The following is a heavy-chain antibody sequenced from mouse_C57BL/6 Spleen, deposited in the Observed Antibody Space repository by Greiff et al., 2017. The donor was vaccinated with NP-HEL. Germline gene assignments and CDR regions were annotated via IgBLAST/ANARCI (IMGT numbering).Heavy chain of an antibody. CDR3: ARHYDYDVYAMDY. CDR2: IYPRDGST. V-gene: IGHV1-85*01. Sequence: QVQLQQSGPELVKPGASVKLSCKASGYTFKSYDINGGKQRPGRGLEWIGWIYPRDGSTKYNEKFKGKATLTVDTSSSTAYMELHSLTSEDSAVYFCARHYDYDVYAMDYWGQGTSVTVSS. CDR1: GYTFKSYD. J-gene: IGHJ4*01. D-gene: IGHD2-4*01.